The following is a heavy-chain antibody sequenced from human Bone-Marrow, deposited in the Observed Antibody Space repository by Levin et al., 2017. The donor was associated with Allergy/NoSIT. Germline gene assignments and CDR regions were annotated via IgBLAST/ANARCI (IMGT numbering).Heavy chain of an antibody. CDR1: GFTFSSYW. D-gene: IGHD6-13*01. V-gene: IGHV3-7*01. CDR3: ARVHRQQNCHHFDY. Sequence: GESLKISCAASGFTFSSYWMSWVRQAPGKGLEWVANIKQDGSEKYYVDSVKGRFTISRDNAKNSLYLQMNSLRAEDTAVYYCARVHRQQNCHHFDYWGQGTLVTVSS. CDR2: IKQDGSEK. J-gene: IGHJ4*02.